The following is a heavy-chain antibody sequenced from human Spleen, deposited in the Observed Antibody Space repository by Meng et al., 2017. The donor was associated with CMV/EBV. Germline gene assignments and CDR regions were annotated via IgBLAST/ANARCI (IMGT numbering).Heavy chain of an antibody. CDR2: IYYSGST. CDR3: ARIKIGTTVDP. J-gene: IGHJ5*02. CDR1: GGSISSSSDY. V-gene: IGHV4-39*07. D-gene: IGHD1-7*01. Sequence: CTVSGGSISSSSDYWGWSRQPPGKGREWSGSIYYSGSTYYNPSLKGRVTISVDTYKNQFSLKLSSVTAADTAVYYCARIKIGTTVDPWGQGTLVTVSS.